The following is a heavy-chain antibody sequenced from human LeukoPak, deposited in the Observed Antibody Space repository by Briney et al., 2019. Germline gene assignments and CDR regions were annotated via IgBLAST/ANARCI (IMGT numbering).Heavy chain of an antibody. V-gene: IGHV4-4*02. Sequence: PSETLSLTCAVSGGSISSSNWWSWVRQPPGKGLEWIGEIYHSGITNYNPSFKSRVTISVDTSKNQFSLKLSSVTAADTAVYYCARTPAPYYYDYWGQGTLVTVSS. D-gene: IGHD6-25*01. CDR1: GGSISSSNW. J-gene: IGHJ4*02. CDR2: IYHSGIT. CDR3: ARTPAPYYYDY.